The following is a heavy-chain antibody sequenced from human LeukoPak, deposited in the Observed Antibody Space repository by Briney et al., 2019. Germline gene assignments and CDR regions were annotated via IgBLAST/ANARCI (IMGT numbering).Heavy chain of an antibody. V-gene: IGHV3-30*18. CDR1: GFTSSSYG. J-gene: IGHJ4*02. Sequence: GGSLRLSCAASGFTSSSYGMHWVRQAPGKGLEWGAVISYDGSNKYYADSVKGRFTISRDNSKNTLYLQMNSLRAEDTAVYYCAKDLIAVAGTEVGYWGQGTLVTVSS. CDR2: ISYDGSNK. CDR3: AKDLIAVAGTEVGY. D-gene: IGHD6-19*01.